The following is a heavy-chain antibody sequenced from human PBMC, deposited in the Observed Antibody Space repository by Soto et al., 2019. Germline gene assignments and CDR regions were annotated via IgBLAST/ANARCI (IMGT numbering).Heavy chain of an antibody. CDR2: IYYRGNA. V-gene: IGHV4-39*01. Sequence: QLQLQESGPGLVKPSETLSLTCSVSDDSINSDKYYWGWIRQPPGKGLEWIGSIYYRGNAYYNPSLQTRVTISLDKSRGQFSVKLNSVTAADSAVYFCARLEGLATISYYFDFWGPGALVTVSS. J-gene: IGHJ4*02. CDR1: DDSINSDKYY. CDR3: ARLEGLATISYYFDF. D-gene: IGHD3-9*01.